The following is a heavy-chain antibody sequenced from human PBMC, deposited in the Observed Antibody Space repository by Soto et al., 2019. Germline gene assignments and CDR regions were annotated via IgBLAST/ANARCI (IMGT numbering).Heavy chain of an antibody. J-gene: IGHJ3*02. CDR3: AKDLNWTFWYEESPHSTPTFDI. CDR2: ISWNSGSI. V-gene: IGHV3-9*01. D-gene: IGHD1-1*01. Sequence: GGSLRLSCAASGFTFDDYAMHWVRQAPGKGLEWVSGISWNSGSIGYADSVKGRFTISRDNAKNSLYLQMNSLRAEDTALYYCAKDLNWTFWYEESPHSTPTFDIWGQGKMVTVS. CDR1: GFTFDDYA.